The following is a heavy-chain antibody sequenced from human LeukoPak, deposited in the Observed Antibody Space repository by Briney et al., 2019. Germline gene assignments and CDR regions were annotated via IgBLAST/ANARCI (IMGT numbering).Heavy chain of an antibody. CDR1: GGSISSYY. CDR3: ARDGGRYCSSTSCYTHPNYGMDV. J-gene: IGHJ6*02. CDR2: IYYSGST. Sequence: SETLSLTCTVSGGSISSYYWSWIRQPPGKGLEWIGYIYYSGSTNYNPSLKSRVTISVDTSKNQFSLKLSSVTAADTAVYYCARDGGRYCSSTSCYTHPNYGMDVWGQGTTVTVSS. D-gene: IGHD2-2*02. V-gene: IGHV4-59*01.